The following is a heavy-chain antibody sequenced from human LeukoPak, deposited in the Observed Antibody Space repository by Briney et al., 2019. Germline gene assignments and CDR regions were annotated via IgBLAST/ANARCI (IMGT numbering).Heavy chain of an antibody. CDR1: GFTFINAW. CDR3: TWSGLKIES. V-gene: IGHV3-15*01. J-gene: IGHJ4*02. D-gene: IGHD3-3*01. Sequence: PGGSLRLSCAASGFTFINAWMSWVRQAPGKGLEWVAQIKTETDGGTTDYAAPVKGRFTISRDGSKNMVFLQMNSLKTDDTALYYCTWSGLKIESWGQGTLVTVSS. CDR2: IKTETDGGTT.